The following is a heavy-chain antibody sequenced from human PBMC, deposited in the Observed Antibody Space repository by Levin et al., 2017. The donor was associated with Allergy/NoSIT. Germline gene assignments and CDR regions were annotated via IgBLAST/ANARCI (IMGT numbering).Heavy chain of an antibody. D-gene: IGHD6-6*01. CDR3: TALYSSSAAAQNSFDP. CDR1: GFTFSSYD. V-gene: IGHV3-33*01. J-gene: IGHJ5*02. CDR2: IYYDGSHQ. Sequence: PGGSLRLSCAASGFTFSSYDMHWVRQAPGKGLEWVAIIYYDGSHQFYADSVKGRFTISRDNSKNTLYLQMNSLRVEDTAVYYCTALYSSSAAAQNSFDPWGQGTLVTVSS.